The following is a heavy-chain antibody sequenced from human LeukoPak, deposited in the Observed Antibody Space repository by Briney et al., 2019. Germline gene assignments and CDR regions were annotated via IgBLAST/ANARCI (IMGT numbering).Heavy chain of an antibody. D-gene: IGHD3-22*01. V-gene: IGHV3-43*02. Sequence: GGSLRLSRAASGFTFDDYAMHWVRQAPGKGLEWVSLISGDGGSTYYADSVKGRFTNSRDNSKNSLYLQMNSLRTEDTALYYCAKDISDSSGYYYVSPGGANYWGQGTLVTVSS. J-gene: IGHJ4*02. CDR1: GFTFDDYA. CDR2: ISGDGGST. CDR3: AKDISDSSGYYYVSPGGANY.